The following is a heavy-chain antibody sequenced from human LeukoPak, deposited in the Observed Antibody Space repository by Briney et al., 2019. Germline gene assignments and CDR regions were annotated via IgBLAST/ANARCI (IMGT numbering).Heavy chain of an antibody. CDR3: ARQWLVNG. CDR1: GCTFSSYA. Sequence: GGSLTLSCAASGCTFSSYAMNWLRQAPAKGLEWLSSMSESAGTSDYADSVKGRFTISRDNSNNSLYLQMNCLRAGDTAVYYCARQWLVNGWGQGTLVTVSS. D-gene: IGHD6-19*01. J-gene: IGHJ4*02. V-gene: IGHV3-23*01. CDR2: MSESAGTS.